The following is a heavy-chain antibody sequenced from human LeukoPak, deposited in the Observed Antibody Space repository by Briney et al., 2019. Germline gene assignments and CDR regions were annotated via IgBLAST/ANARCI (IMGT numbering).Heavy chain of an antibody. V-gene: IGHV3-7*03. CDR2: IKQDGSDK. Sequence: GGSLRLSCAVSGFTFSSHWMNWVRQAPGKGLEWVAKIKQDGSDKYYVDSVKGRFTISRDNAKNSLCLQMNSLRAEDTAVYYCAKLREWELPDLFDYWGQGTLVTVSS. CDR3: AKLREWELPDLFDY. CDR1: GFTFSSHW. D-gene: IGHD1-26*01. J-gene: IGHJ4*02.